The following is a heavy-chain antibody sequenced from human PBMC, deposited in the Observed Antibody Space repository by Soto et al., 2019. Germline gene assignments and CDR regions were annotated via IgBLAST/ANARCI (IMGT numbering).Heavy chain of an antibody. Sequence: GGSLRLSCAATAFTFTSYAMNSVRRAPRKGLEWGSGVSGGGGSAYYADSVKGRFTSSRYNSKNTLYLQMNSLRAEDTAVYYCAKGGVKQLPGYWGQGTLVTVSS. J-gene: IGHJ4*02. V-gene: IGHV3-23*01. CDR3: AKGGVKQLPGY. D-gene: IGHD6-6*01. CDR1: AFTFTSYA. CDR2: VSGGGGSA.